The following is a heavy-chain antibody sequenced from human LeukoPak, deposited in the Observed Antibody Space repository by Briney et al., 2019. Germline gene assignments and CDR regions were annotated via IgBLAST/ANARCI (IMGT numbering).Heavy chain of an antibody. CDR1: GGTFSSYA. CDR2: INPNSGGT. CDR3: ARGGPHYYGSGMSWFDP. D-gene: IGHD3-10*01. Sequence: GASVKVSCKASGGTFSSYAISWVRQAPGQGLEWMGWINPNSGGTNYAQKFQGRVTMTRDTSISTAYMELSRLRSDDTAVYYCARGGPHYYGSGMSWFDPWGQGTLVTVSS. V-gene: IGHV1-2*02. J-gene: IGHJ5*02.